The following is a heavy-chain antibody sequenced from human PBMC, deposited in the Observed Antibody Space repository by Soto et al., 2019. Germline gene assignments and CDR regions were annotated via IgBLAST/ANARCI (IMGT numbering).Heavy chain of an antibody. Sequence: EVQLLDSGCGLVQPGGSLRLSCAASGFTFSNYAMTWVRQGPGQGLEWVSGISGSGGRSYYADSVKGRFTISRDNSKSTLYLQMNSLRAEDSAVYYCAKAYFVWSSEQPYYFDFWGQGALVTVSS. V-gene: IGHV3-23*01. CDR2: ISGSGGRS. CDR1: GFTFSNYA. J-gene: IGHJ4*02. D-gene: IGHD3-16*01. CDR3: AKAYFVWSSEQPYYFDF.